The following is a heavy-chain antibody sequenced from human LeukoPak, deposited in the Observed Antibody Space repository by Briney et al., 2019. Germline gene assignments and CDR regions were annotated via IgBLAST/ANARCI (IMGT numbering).Heavy chain of an antibody. CDR3: ASTRGWFDP. V-gene: IGHV1-24*01. CDR1: GYTLTELS. CDR2: FDPEDGET. J-gene: IGHJ5*02. Sequence: ASVKVSCTVSGYTLTELSMHWVRQAPGKGLEWMGGFDPEDGETIYAQKFQGRVTMTRDTSTSTVYMELSSLRSEDTAVYYCASTRGWFDPWGQGTLVTVSS.